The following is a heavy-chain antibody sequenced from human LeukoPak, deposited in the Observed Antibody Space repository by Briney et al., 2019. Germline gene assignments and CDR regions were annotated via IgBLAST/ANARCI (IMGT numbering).Heavy chain of an antibody. CDR1: RFTFSSYE. V-gene: IGHV3-48*03. CDR3: AREGVRLVVVAATSYGMDV. D-gene: IGHD2-15*01. Sequence: GGSLRLSCAASRFTFSSYEMNWVRQAPGKGLEWVSYISSSGSTIYYADSVKGRFTISRDNAKNSLYLQMNSLRAEDTAVYYCAREGVRLVVVAATSYGMDVWGQGTTVTVSS. J-gene: IGHJ6*02. CDR2: ISSSGSTI.